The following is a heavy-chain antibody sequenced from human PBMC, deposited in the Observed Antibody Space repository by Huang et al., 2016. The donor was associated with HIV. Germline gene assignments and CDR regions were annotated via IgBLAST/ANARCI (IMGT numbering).Heavy chain of an antibody. V-gene: IGHV1-24*01. CDR1: GDTLTESY. CDR3: ATEGLWGEGNTLDY. J-gene: IGHJ4*02. Sequence: QVQLTQSGAEVKKPGASVKVSCKISGDTLTESYMHWVRQAPGKGLGWMGGFNPEEGERVYAERFQGRGTMTEDTTTDTAYMELSSLRSEDTAVYYCATEGLWGEGNTLDYWGQGTLVTVSS. CDR2: FNPEEGER. D-gene: IGHD3-10*01.